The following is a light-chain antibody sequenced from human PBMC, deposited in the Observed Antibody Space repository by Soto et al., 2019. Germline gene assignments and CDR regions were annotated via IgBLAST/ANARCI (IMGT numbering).Light chain of an antibody. CDR3: QHYNSYSEA. CDR2: KAS. J-gene: IGKJ1*01. Sequence: DIQLTQAPSTLSVSVGGRVTITCRASQTISSWLAWYQQKPGKAPKLLIYKASTLKSGVPSRFSGSGSGTEFTLTISRLQPDDFATYYCQHYNSYSEAFGQGTKVDIK. V-gene: IGKV1-5*03. CDR1: QTISSW.